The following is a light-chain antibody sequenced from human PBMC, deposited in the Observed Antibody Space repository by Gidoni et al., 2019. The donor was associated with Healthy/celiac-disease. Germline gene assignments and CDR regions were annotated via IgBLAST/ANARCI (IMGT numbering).Light chain of an antibody. CDR3: QKCNRTPRT. V-gene: IGKV1-27*01. CDR1: QGINNY. Sequence: DIQMTQSPSSLSASVGDRVTLTCRASQGINNYLAWYQHKPGKVPKLLIYGASTLQSGVQSRFSGSGSGTDFTLTINGLQPEDVATYYCQKCNRTPRTFGQXTKVEIK. CDR2: GAS. J-gene: IGKJ1*01.